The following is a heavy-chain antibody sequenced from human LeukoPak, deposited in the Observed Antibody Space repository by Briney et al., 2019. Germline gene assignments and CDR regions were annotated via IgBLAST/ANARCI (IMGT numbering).Heavy chain of an antibody. V-gene: IGHV1-69*06. J-gene: IGHJ6*04. Sequence: SVKVSCKASGGTFSSYAISWVRQAPGQGLEWMGGIIPIFGTANYAQKFQGRVTITADKSTSTAYMELSSRRSDDTAVYYCARGEGRANPDYYYYYGMDVWGKGTTVTVSS. CDR2: IIPIFGTA. CDR1: GGTFSSYA. CDR3: ARGEGRANPDYYYYYGMDV.